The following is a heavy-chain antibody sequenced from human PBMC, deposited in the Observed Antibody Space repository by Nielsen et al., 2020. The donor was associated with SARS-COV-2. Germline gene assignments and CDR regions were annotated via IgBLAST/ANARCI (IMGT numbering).Heavy chain of an antibody. D-gene: IGHD4-23*01. Sequence: GGSLRLSCAASGFTFSDYYMSWIRQAPGKGLEWVSYISSSGSTIYYADSVKGRFTISRDNAKNSLYLQMNSLRAEDTAVYYCAKDAVVTLAVKYYFDYWGQGTLVTVSS. V-gene: IGHV3-11*04. CDR3: AKDAVVTLAVKYYFDY. J-gene: IGHJ4*02. CDR2: ISSSGSTI. CDR1: GFTFSDYY.